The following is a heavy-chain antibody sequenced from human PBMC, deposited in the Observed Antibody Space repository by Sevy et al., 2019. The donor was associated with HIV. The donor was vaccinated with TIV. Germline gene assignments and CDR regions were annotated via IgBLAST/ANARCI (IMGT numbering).Heavy chain of an antibody. CDR2: IKQDGSEK. Sequence: GGSLRLSCAASGVIFSNYWMSWVRQAPGKGLEWVANIKQDGSEKYYVDSVKGRFTISRDNSKNTLYLQMNSLRAEDTGVYYCAKDRVWELGDAFDIWGQGTMVTVSS. CDR3: AKDRVWELGDAFDI. J-gene: IGHJ3*02. D-gene: IGHD3-10*01. V-gene: IGHV3-7*03. CDR1: GVIFSNYW.